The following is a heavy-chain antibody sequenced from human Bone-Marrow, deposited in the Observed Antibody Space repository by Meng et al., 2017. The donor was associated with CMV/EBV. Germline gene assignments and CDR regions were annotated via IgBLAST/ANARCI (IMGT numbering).Heavy chain of an antibody. D-gene: IGHD4-11*01. Sequence: GESLKISCAASGFTVSSNYMSWVRQAPGKGLEWVSVIYSGGSTYYADSVKGRFTISRDNSKNTLYLQMNSLRAEDTAVYYCASSYSNYGYYYGMDVWGQGTTVTVSS. CDR3: ASSYSNYGYYYGMDV. CDR1: GFTVSSNY. V-gene: IGHV3-53*01. J-gene: IGHJ6*02. CDR2: IYSGGST.